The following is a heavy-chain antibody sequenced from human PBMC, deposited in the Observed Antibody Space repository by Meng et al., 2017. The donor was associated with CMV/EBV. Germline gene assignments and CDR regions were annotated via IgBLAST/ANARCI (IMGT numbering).Heavy chain of an antibody. CDR2: ISDGGII. V-gene: IGHV3-23*01. CDR3: AKDSVGGASLTRPVEVHH. J-gene: IGHJ5*02. Sequence: GGSLSLSCAASGFTFSSYAMSWVRHPPGQGLEWVSSISDGGIIFYASTVKGRFTISRDNSKRTLYLQMNSLRANDTARYYCAKDSVGGASLTRPVEVHHWGQGTLVTVSS. CDR1: GFTFSSYA. D-gene: IGHD3-16*01.